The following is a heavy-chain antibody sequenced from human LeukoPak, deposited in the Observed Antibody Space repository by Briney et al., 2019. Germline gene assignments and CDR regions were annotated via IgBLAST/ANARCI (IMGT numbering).Heavy chain of an antibody. CDR3: ARDSAWSEDNWFDP. CDR2: IIPIFGTA. CDR1: GGTFSSYA. D-gene: IGHD3-3*01. V-gene: IGHV1-69*13. Sequence: GASVKVSCKASGGTFSSYAISWVRQAPRQGLEWMGGIIPIFGTANYAQKFQGRVTITADESTSTAYMELSSLRSEDTAVYYCARDSAWSEDNWFDPWGQGTLVTVSS. J-gene: IGHJ5*02.